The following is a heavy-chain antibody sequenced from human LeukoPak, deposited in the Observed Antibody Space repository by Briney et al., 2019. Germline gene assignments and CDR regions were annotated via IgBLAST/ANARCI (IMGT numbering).Heavy chain of an antibody. J-gene: IGHJ6*02. Sequence: SVKVSCKASGGTFSSYAISWVRQAPGQGLEWMGGIIPIFGTANYAQKFQGRVTITADESTSTAYMELSSLRSEDTAVYYCVSGYNYYGMDVWGQGTRSPSP. D-gene: IGHD3-22*01. CDR1: GGTFSSYA. CDR2: IIPIFGTA. V-gene: IGHV1-69*13. CDR3: VSGYNYYGMDV.